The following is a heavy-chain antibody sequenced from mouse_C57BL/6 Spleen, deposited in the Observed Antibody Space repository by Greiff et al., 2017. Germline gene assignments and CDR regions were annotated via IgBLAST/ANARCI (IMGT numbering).Heavy chain of an antibody. CDR1: GYTFTSYW. Sequence: QVQLQQPGTELVKPGASVKLSCKASGYTFTSYWMHWVKQRPGQGLEWIGNINPSNGGTNYNEKFKSKATLTVDKSSSTAYMQLSSLTSEDSAVYYGARERAGKAWFAYWGKGTLVTVSA. V-gene: IGHV1-53*01. D-gene: IGHD3-3*01. CDR3: ARERAGKAWFAY. J-gene: IGHJ3*01. CDR2: INPSNGGT.